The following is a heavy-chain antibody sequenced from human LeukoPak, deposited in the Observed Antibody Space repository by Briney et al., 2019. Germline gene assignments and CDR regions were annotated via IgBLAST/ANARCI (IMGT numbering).Heavy chain of an antibody. Sequence: PSETLSLTCTVSGRSISSYYWSWIRQPPGKGLEWIGYIYYSGSTNYNPSLKSRVTISVDTSKNQFSLKLSSVTAADTAVYYCARSGIYDYVWGSYRYPFDYWGQGTLVTVSS. J-gene: IGHJ4*02. V-gene: IGHV4-59*01. CDR3: ARSGIYDYVWGSYRYPFDY. CDR1: GRSISSYY. D-gene: IGHD3-16*02. CDR2: IYYSGST.